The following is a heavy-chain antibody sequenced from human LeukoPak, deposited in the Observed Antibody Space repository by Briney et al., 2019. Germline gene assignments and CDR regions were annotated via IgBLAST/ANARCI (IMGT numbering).Heavy chain of an antibody. CDR1: GGSISNYY. V-gene: IGHV4-59*08. J-gene: IGHJ4*02. CDR2: IYYSGST. Sequence: SETLSLTCTVSGGSISNYYWSWIRQPPGKGLEWIGYIYYSGSTNYNPSLKSRVTISVDASKNQFSLKLSSVTAADTPVYYCARQVAGTTYDFGGQGTLVTVSS. D-gene: IGHD1-7*01. CDR3: ARQVAGTTYDF.